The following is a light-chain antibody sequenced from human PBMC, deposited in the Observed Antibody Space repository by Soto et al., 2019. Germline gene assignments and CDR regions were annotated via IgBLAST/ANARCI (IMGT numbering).Light chain of an antibody. CDR1: QSVLYSPNNKNY. J-gene: IGKJ1*01. CDR3: QQYYCTPWT. V-gene: IGKV4-1*01. CDR2: WAS. Sequence: DIVMTQSPDSLAVSLGERATFNCKSSQSVLYSPNNKNYLAWYQQKPGQPPKLLIYWASTRESGVPDRFSGSGSGTDFTLTISSLQAEDVAVYYCQQYYCTPWTFGQGTKVEI.